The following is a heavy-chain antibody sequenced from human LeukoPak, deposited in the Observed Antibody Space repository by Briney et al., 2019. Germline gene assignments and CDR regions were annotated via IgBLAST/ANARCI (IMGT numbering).Heavy chain of an antibody. V-gene: IGHV5-51*01. CDR1: GYSFTNYW. J-gene: IGHJ4*02. Sequence: PGESLKISCKASGYSFTNYWIGWVRQMPGKGLEWMGIIYPGDSDTRYSPSFQGQVTISADKSISTAYLQWSSLKASDTAMYYCARLDPPYYYDSSGYSLLFDYWGQGTLVTVSS. D-gene: IGHD3-22*01. CDR2: IYPGDSDT. CDR3: ARLDPPYYYDSSGYSLLFDY.